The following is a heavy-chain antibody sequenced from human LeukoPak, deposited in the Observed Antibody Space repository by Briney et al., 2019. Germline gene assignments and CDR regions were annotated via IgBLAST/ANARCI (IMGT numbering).Heavy chain of an antibody. Sequence: SETLSLTCTFSLDSTTSNFWIWVRQPPGKGLEWIGEIHRSGSTNYNPSLQSRVTISIDRSKNQIALELSSVTAADTAVYYCAREIVGGFNPGAYWGQGTLVTVSS. V-gene: IGHV4-4*02. D-gene: IGHD1-14*01. CDR3: AREIVGGFNPGAY. CDR1: LDSTTSNF. CDR2: IHRSGST. J-gene: IGHJ4*02.